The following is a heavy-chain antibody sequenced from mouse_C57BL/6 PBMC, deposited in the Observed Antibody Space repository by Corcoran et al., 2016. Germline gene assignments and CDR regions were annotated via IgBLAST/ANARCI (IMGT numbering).Heavy chain of an antibody. CDR2: IYPRSGNT. V-gene: IGHV1-81*01. CDR3: AYSGAPHAKDY. CDR1: GYTFTSYG. J-gene: IGHJ4*01. Sequence: QVQLQQSGAELARPGASVKLSCKASGYTFTSYGISWVKQRTGQGLEWIGEIYPRSGNTYYNEKFKGKATLTADKSSSTAYMELRSLTSGDSAGYFCAYSGAPHAKDYWGRRTLITVS. D-gene: IGHD2-12*01.